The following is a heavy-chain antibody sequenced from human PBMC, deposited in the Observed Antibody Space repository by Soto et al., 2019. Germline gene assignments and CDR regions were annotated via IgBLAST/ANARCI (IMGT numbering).Heavy chain of an antibody. V-gene: IGHV2-70*04. CDR3: AGIGDTFFDY. CDR1: GFSLSTRGVR. D-gene: IGHD2-21*01. CDR2: IDWDDDK. Sequence: SGPTLVNPTQTLTLTCTFSGFSLSTRGVRVSWIRQPPGKALEWLARIDWDDDKFYSTSLKTRLTITKDTSKNQVVLTMTNMDPVDTATYYCAGIGDTFFDYWGQGTRVTVSS. J-gene: IGHJ4*02.